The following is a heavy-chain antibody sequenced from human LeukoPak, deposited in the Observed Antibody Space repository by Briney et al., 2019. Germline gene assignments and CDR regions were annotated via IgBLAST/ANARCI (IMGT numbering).Heavy chain of an antibody. V-gene: IGHV3-15*01. CDR3: TTSYGGFDY. CDR2: FKSKTDGRTT. CDR1: GFTFSNAW. Sequence: GGALILCCGASGFTFSNAWMSRGRQARAKGEERVCRFKSKTDGRTTDYAAPVKGRFTISRDVSKDTLYLQMNSLKTDDTAVYYCTTSYGGFDYWGQGTLVTVSS. D-gene: IGHD4-23*01. J-gene: IGHJ4*02.